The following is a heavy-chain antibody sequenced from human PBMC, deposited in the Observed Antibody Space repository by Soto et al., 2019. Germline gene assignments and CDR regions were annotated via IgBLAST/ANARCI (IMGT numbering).Heavy chain of an antibody. CDR3: AKRQGTGLAAKNFDF. D-gene: IGHD2-15*01. J-gene: IGHJ4*02. CDR2: ISDGGDLV. CDR1: GFPFSNHA. Sequence: LRLSCAASGFPFSNHAMSWVRQAPGKGLEWVSGISDGGDLVYYADSVKGRFSMSRDNSENMLYLQMTNLRAEDTAIYFCAKRQGTGLAAKNFDFWGQGTLVTVSS. V-gene: IGHV3-23*01.